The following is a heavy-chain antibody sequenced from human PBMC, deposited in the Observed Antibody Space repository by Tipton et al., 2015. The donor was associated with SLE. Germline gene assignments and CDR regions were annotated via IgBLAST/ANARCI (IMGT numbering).Heavy chain of an antibody. J-gene: IGHJ3*02. D-gene: IGHD1-26*01. V-gene: IGHV3-11*04. CDR3: ARVGATGGNAFDI. Sequence: LSLTCTVSGGSISSGGYYWSWIRQAPGKGLEWVSYISSSGSTIYYADSVKGRFTISRDNAKNSLYLQMNSLRAEDTAVYYCARVGATGGNAFDIWGQGTMVTVSS. CDR2: ISSSGSTI. CDR1: GGSISSGGYY.